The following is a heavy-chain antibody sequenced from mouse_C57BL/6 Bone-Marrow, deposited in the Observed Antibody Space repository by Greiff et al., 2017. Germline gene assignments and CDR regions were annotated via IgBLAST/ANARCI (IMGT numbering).Heavy chain of an antibody. CDR3: ARRENYYCWYFDV. CDR2: IDPSDSYT. V-gene: IGHV1-69*01. Sequence: VQLQQPGAELVMPGASVKLSCKASGYTFTSYWMHWVKQRPGQGLEWIGEIDPSDSYTNYNQKFKGKSTLTVDKSSSTAYMQLSSLTSEDSAVYYCARRENYYCWYFDVWGTGTTVTVSS. J-gene: IGHJ1*03. CDR1: GYTFTSYW. D-gene: IGHD1-1*01.